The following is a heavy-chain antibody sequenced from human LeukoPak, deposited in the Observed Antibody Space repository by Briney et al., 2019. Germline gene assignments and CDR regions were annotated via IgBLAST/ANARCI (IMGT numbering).Heavy chain of an antibody. CDR2: IYYNGST. CDR3: ARELGRDYGSGAY. D-gene: IGHD3-10*01. J-gene: IGHJ4*02. Sequence: SQTLSLTCTVSGGSISSGGYYWSWIRQHPGKGLEWIGYIYYNGSTYYNPSLKSRVTISVDTSKNQFSLKLSSVSAADTAVYYCARELGRDYGSGAYWGQGTLVTVSS. CDR1: GGSISSGGYY. V-gene: IGHV4-31*03.